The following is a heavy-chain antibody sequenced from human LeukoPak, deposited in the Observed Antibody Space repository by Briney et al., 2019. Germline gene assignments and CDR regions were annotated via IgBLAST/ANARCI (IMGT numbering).Heavy chain of an antibody. CDR3: ARDMAREIAATPSFDY. J-gene: IGHJ4*02. CDR1: GYTFTSSA. CDR2: INAGNGNT. D-gene: IGHD6-13*01. V-gene: IGHV1-3*01. Sequence: ASVKVSCKASGYTFTSSAMHWVRQAPGQRLEWMGWINAGNGNTKYSQKFQGRVTITRDTSASTAYMELSSLRSEDTAVYYCARDMAREIAATPSFDYWGQATLVTVSS.